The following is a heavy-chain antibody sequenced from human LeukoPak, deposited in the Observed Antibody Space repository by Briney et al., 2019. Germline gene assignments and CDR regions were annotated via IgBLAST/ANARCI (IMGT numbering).Heavy chain of an antibody. Sequence: HRASVKVSCKASGGTFSSYTIHWVRQAPGQGLEWMGIINPSGGSTSYAQKFQGRVTMTRDMSTSTVYMELSSLRSEDTAVYYCARAYYDFWSGHNGMDVWGKGTTVTVSS. V-gene: IGHV1-46*01. J-gene: IGHJ6*04. CDR1: GGTFSSYT. D-gene: IGHD3-3*01. CDR3: ARAYYDFWSGHNGMDV. CDR2: INPSGGST.